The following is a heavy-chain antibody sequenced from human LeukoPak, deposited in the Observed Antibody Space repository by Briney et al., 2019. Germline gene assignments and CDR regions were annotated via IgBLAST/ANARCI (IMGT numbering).Heavy chain of an antibody. CDR2: FDPEDGET. V-gene: IGHV1-24*01. D-gene: IGHD3-10*01. CDR1: GYTLTELS. Sequence: ASVKVSCKVSGYTLTELSMHWVRQAPGKGPEWMGGFDPEDGETIYAQKFQGRVTMTEDTSTDTAYMELSSLRSEDTAVYYCATYGSGSYYRDYWGQGTLVTVSS. J-gene: IGHJ4*02. CDR3: ATYGSGSYYRDY.